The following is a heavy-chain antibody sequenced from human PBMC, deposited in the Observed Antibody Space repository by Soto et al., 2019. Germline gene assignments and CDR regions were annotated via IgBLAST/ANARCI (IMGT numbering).Heavy chain of an antibody. Sequence: GASVKVSCKASGFTFTSSAVQWVRQARGQRLEWIGWIVVGSGNTNYAQKFQERVTITRDMSTSTAYMELSSLRSEDTAVYYCAAGYCSGGSCYSTRFGYYYGMDVWGQGTTVTVS. D-gene: IGHD2-15*01. CDR1: GFTFTSSA. CDR2: IVVGSGNT. J-gene: IGHJ6*02. CDR3: AAGYCSGGSCYSTRFGYYYGMDV. V-gene: IGHV1-58*01.